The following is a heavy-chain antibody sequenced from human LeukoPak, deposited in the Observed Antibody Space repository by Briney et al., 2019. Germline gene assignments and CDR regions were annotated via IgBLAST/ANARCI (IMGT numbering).Heavy chain of an antibody. CDR3: AKDNGPDYYDSSGYYDPYYMDV. Sequence: GGSLRLSCAASGFTFSSYGMHWVRQAPGKGLEWVAFIRYDGSNKYYADSVKGRFTISRDNSKNRLYLQMNSLRAEDTAVYYCAKDNGPDYYDSSGYYDPYYMDVWGKGTTVTVSS. J-gene: IGHJ6*03. CDR2: IRYDGSNK. V-gene: IGHV3-30*02. CDR1: GFTFSSYG. D-gene: IGHD3-22*01.